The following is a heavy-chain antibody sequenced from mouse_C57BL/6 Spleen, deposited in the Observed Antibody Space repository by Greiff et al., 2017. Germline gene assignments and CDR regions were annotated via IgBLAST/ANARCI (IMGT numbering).Heavy chain of an antibody. Sequence: EVKLMESGGGLVQPGGSLSLSCAASGFTFTDYYMSWVRQPPGKALEWLGFIRNKANGYTTEYSASVKGRFTISRDNSQSILYLQMNALRAEDSATYYCARYEGGSSPYYFDYWGQGTTLTVSS. CDR2: IRNKANGYTT. D-gene: IGHD1-1*01. CDR3: ARYEGGSSPYYFDY. CDR1: GFTFTDYY. J-gene: IGHJ2*01. V-gene: IGHV7-3*01.